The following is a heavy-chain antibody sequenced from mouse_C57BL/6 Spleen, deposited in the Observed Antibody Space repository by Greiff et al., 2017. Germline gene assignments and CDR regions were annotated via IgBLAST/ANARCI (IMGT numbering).Heavy chain of an antibody. Sequence: QVQLQQSGAELVKPGASVTLSCKASGYTFTSYWMHWVKQRPGQGLEWIGYINPSSGYTKYNQKFKVKATLTADKSSNPAYMQLRSLPYEDSAVYYCAREGDGYSGYRGQGTTLTVSS. CDR2: INPSSGYT. CDR3: AREGDGYSGY. V-gene: IGHV1-7*01. CDR1: GYTFTSYW. D-gene: IGHD2-3*01. J-gene: IGHJ2*01.